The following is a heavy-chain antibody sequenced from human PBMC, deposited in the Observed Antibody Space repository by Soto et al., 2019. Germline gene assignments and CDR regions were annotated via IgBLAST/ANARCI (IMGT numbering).Heavy chain of an antibody. V-gene: IGHV3-30*18. J-gene: IGHJ4*02. Sequence: QVQLVESGGGVVQPGRSLRLSCAASGFTFSSYGMHWVRQAPGKGLEWVALISYDGSNKYYPDSVKGRFTISRDNSKNTLYLQMNSLRAEDTAVYYCAKDPHGVVVCATLFDYWGQGPLVTVSS. CDR1: GFTFSSYG. D-gene: IGHD2-15*01. CDR2: ISYDGSNK. CDR3: AKDPHGVVVCATLFDY.